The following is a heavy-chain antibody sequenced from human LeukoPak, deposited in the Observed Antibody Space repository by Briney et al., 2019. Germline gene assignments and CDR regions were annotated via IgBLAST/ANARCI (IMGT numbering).Heavy chain of an antibody. D-gene: IGHD3-3*01. CDR1: GFTFSSSW. V-gene: IGHV3-7*01. Sequence: GGSLRLSCAASGFTFSSSWMSWLRQTPGKGLEWVADIKDDGSAKYYVDSVKGRFSISRDNAKNSLYLQMNSLRAEDTAVYYCARGDPDISFGVAGEAFDIWGQGTMVTVSS. J-gene: IGHJ3*02. CDR2: IKDDGSAK. CDR3: ARGDPDISFGVAGEAFDI.